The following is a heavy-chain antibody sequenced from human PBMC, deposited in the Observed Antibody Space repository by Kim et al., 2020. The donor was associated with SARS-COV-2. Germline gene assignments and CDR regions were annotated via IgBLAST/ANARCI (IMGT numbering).Heavy chain of an antibody. CDR2: INPNSGGT. CDR3: ARSVRVIIGNGMDV. J-gene: IGHJ6*02. V-gene: IGHV1-2*02. Sequence: ASVKVSCKASGYTFTGYYMHWVRQAPGQGLEWMGWINPNSGGTNYAQKFQGRVTMTRDTSISTAYMELSRLRSDDTAVYYCARSVRVIIGNGMDVWGQGTTVTVSS. D-gene: IGHD3-10*01. CDR1: GYTFTGYY.